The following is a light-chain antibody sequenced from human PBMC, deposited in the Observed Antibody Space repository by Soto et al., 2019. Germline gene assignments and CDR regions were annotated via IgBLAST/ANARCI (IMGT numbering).Light chain of an antibody. V-gene: IGKV2-28*01. CDR1: QSLLHSNGYNY. CDR2: LGS. CDR3: MQALQTPRT. J-gene: IGKJ1*01. Sequence: DIVMTQSPLSLPVTPGEPASISCRSSQSLLHSNGYNYLDWYLQKPGQSPQLLIYLGSNRASGVPDRFSGSGSGTDFTLKISRVGAEDVGVYYCMQALQTPRTFGQGNNGDI.